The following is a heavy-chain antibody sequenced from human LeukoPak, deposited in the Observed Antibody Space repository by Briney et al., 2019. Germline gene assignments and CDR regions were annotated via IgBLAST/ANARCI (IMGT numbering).Heavy chain of an antibody. CDR1: GYTFTGYY. CDR2: INPNSGGT. D-gene: IGHD2-2*01. V-gene: IGHV1-2*02. CDR3: ARGYCSSTSCYAAFDI. Sequence: ASVKVSCKASGYTFTGYYMHWVRQAPGQGLEWMGWINPNSGGTNYAQKFQGRVTMTRDTSISTAYMELSRLRSDDTAVYYCARGYCSSTSCYAAFDIWGQGTMVTVSS. J-gene: IGHJ3*02.